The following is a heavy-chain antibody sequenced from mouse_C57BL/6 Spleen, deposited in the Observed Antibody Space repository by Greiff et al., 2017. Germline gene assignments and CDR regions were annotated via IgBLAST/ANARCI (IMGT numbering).Heavy chain of an antibody. Sequence: QVQLQQSGAELVKPGASVKLSCKASGYTFTSYWMQWVKQRPGQGLEWIGEIDPSDSYTNYNQKFKGKAKLTVDKSSSTAYMQLSSLTSEDSAVYYCARAQATYYAMVYWGQGTSVTVSS. J-gene: IGHJ4*01. CDR2: IDPSDSYT. D-gene: IGHD3-2*02. CDR1: GYTFTSYW. V-gene: IGHV1-50*01. CDR3: ARAQATYYAMVY.